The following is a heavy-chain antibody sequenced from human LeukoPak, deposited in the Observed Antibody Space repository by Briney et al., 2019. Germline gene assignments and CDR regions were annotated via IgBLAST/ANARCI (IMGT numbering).Heavy chain of an antibody. J-gene: IGHJ4*02. CDR2: IQQDGSEK. D-gene: IGHD3-10*01. CDR3: ARVRKLRTRGVMDPLDY. Sequence: GGSLRLSCAASGFTFNYYWLTWVRQAPGKGLEWVANIQQDGSEKYYVDSVKDRFIISRDNAKNSLYLQMNSLRAEDTAVYYCARVRKLRTRGVMDPLDYWGQGTLVTVSS. CDR1: GFTFNYYW. V-gene: IGHV3-7*01.